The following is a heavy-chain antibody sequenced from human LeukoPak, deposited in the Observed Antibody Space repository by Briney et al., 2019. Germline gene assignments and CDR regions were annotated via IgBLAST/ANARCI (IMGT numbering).Heavy chain of an antibody. J-gene: IGHJ4*02. V-gene: IGHV4-59*01. CDR2: IYYSGST. Sequence: SETLSLTCTVSGGSISSYYWSWIRQPPGKGLEWIGYIYYSGSTNYNPSLKSRVTISVDTSKNQVSLKLSSVTAADTAVYYCARAGSRYDFWRGYFDYWGQGTLVTVSS. D-gene: IGHD3-3*01. CDR1: GGSISSYY. CDR3: ARAGSRYDFWRGYFDY.